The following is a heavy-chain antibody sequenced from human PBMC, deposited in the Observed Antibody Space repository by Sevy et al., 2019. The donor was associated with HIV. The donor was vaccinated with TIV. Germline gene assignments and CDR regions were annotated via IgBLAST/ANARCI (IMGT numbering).Heavy chain of an antibody. CDR2: INHSGST. V-gene: IGHV4-34*01. D-gene: IGHD2-15*01. CDR1: GGSFSGYY. CDR3: ARIPERIVVVVAATEGDLDY. Sequence: SETLSLTCAVYGGSFSGYYWSWIRQPPGKGLEWIGEINHSGSTNYNPSLKSRVTISVDTSKNQFSLKLSSVTAADTAVYYCARIPERIVVVVAATEGDLDYWGQGTLVTVSS. J-gene: IGHJ4*02.